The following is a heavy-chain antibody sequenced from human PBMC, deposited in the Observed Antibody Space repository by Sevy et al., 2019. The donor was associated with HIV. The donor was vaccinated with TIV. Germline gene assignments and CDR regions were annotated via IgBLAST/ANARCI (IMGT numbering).Heavy chain of an antibody. J-gene: IGHJ4*02. CDR2: ISYVGSNE. V-gene: IGHV3-30*04. D-gene: IGHD3-16*01. CDR1: TFTFGHYA. CDR3: ARDWGTPPTAILYYFDF. Sequence: GGSLRLSCAASTFTFGHYAMHWVRQAPGKGLQWVAAISYVGSNEYYTDSVKGRFTISRDNSKNTLNLEMNNLRVEDTALYYCARDWGTPPTAILYYFDFWVQGIPVTVSS.